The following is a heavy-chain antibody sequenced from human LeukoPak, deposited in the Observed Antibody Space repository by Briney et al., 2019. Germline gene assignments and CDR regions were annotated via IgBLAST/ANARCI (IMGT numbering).Heavy chain of an antibody. CDR1: GFTFTTYS. V-gene: IGHV3-48*04. CDR3: ARRDIVVVPAAIFGAFDI. Sequence: GGSLRLSCAASGFTFTTYSMNWVRQAPGKGLEWVSYISPSSSTIYYADSVKGRFTISRDNAKNSLYLQMNSLRAEDTALYYCARRDIVVVPAAIFGAFDIWGQGTMVTVSS. J-gene: IGHJ3*02. CDR2: ISPSSSTI. D-gene: IGHD2-2*02.